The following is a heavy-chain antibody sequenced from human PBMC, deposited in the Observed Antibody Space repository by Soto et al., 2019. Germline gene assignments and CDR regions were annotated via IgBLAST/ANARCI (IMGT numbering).Heavy chain of an antibody. CDR3: ARDLVCSSTSCYDDAFDI. V-gene: IGHV3-33*01. CDR1: GETLNSSV. J-gene: IGHJ3*02. CDR2: IWYEGSNK. D-gene: IGHD2-2*01. Sequence: CGETLNSSVVPWFRKKPNKGLEWVAVIWYEGSNKYYADSVKGRFTISRDNSKNTLYLQMNSLRAEDTAVYYCARDLVCSSTSCYDDAFDIWGKGTMVTGSS.